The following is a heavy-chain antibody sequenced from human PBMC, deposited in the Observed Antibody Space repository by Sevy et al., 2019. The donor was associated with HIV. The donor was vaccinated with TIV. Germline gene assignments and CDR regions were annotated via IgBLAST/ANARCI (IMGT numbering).Heavy chain of an antibody. D-gene: IGHD3-3*01. J-gene: IGHJ3*02. Sequence: ASVKVSCKTTGYIFSDYNMHWVRQAPGQGLEWMALMTPNSGVTIWAHNFRGRVSVTRDTSMSTAYMELSGLTSDDTAVYYCVREDINAPRTLLSFDIWGQGTMVTVSS. V-gene: IGHV1-2*06. CDR3: VREDINAPRTLLSFDI. CDR2: MTPNSGVT. CDR1: GYIFSDYN.